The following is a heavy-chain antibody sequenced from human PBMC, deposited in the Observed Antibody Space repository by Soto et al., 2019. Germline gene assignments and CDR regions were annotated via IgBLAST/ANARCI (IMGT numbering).Heavy chain of an antibody. CDR2: ISYDGRNK. J-gene: IGHJ4*02. D-gene: IGHD5-18*01. V-gene: IGHV3-30*18. Sequence: QVQLVESGGGVVQPGRSLRLSCAASGFTFSSYGMHWVRQAQGKGLEWVAVISYDGRNKYYADSVKGRFTISRDNSKNTLYLQMNSLRAEDTAVYYCAKDWGGEGYSSASTIDYWGQGTLVTVSS. CDR1: GFTFSSYG. CDR3: AKDWGGEGYSSASTIDY.